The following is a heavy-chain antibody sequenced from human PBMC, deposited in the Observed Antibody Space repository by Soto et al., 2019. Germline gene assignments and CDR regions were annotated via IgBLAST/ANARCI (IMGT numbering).Heavy chain of an antibody. D-gene: IGHD5-12*01. Sequence: TLSLTCTVSGGSISSGGYYWSWIRQHPGKGLEWIGYICYSGSTYHNPSLKSRTSMSVDTSKRQFSLTLTSVTAADTAVYYCAREESGLFDYWGQGRLVTVSS. CDR3: AREESGLFDY. CDR2: ICYSGST. V-gene: IGHV4-30-4*08. CDR1: GGSISSGGYY. J-gene: IGHJ4*02.